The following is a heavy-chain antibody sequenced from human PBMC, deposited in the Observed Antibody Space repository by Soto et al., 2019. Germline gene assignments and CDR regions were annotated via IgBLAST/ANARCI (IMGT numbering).Heavy chain of an antibody. CDR1: GYTFTSYG. V-gene: IGHV1-18*01. CDR3: ARETHYFDSCGSWRPPDYCDS. CDR2: ISAYNGNT. Sequence: ASVKVSCKASGYTFTSYGISWVRQAPGQGLEWMGWISAYNGNTNYAQKLQGRVTMTTDTSTSTAYMELRSLRSDDTAVYYCARETHYFDSCGSWRPPDYCDSWG. J-gene: IGHJ4*01. D-gene: IGHD3-22*01.